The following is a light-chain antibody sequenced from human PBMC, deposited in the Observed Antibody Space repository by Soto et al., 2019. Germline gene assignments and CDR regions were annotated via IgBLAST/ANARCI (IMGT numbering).Light chain of an antibody. V-gene: IGLV2-14*01. Sequence: QSALTQPASVSGSPGQSITISFTGTSSDVGGYNYVSWYQQHPGKAPKLMIYDVSNRPSGVSNRFSGSKSGNTASLTISGLEAEDEGEYYCSSYTSSSTPFVVFGGGTKLTVL. J-gene: IGLJ2*01. CDR2: DVS. CDR1: SSDVGGYNY. CDR3: SSYTSSSTPFVV.